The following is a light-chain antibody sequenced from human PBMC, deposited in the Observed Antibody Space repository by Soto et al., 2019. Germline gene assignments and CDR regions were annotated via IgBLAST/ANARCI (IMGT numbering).Light chain of an antibody. V-gene: IGKV1-5*01. CDR2: DAS. CDR3: LCYITYPWT. J-gene: IGKJ1*01. CDR1: QSCRNS. Sequence: DLQMTQSPSTLSASVGDRVTITCRASQSCRNSLAWYQQKAGKAPTLLIYDASTLQSGVPSRFSGSGSGAEFSLTIRSLQPEDFATYYCLCYITYPWTFGQGTKVEMK.